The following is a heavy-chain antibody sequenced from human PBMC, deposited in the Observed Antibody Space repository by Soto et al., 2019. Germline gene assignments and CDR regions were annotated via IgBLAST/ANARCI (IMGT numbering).Heavy chain of an antibody. J-gene: IGHJ6*03. V-gene: IGHV3-66*01. Sequence: EVQLVESGGGLVQPGGSLRLSCAASGFTVSSNYMSWVRQAPGKGLEWVSVIYSGGSTYYADSVKGRFTISRDKSKNTLYLQMNSLRAEDTAVYYCARVATVTTYYYYYYMDVWGKGTTVTVSS. CDR3: ARVATVTTYYYYYYMDV. CDR2: IYSGGST. D-gene: IGHD4-17*01. CDR1: GFTVSSNY.